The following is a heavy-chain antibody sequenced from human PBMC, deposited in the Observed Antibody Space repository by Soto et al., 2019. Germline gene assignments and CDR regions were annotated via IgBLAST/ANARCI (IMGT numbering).Heavy chain of an antibody. CDR1: GGSLSGYY. D-gene: IGHD3-9*01. CDR3: ASYHFLDLWTGSRHYMDV. CDR2: INHIGTA. V-gene: IGHV4-34*02. J-gene: IGHJ6*03. Sequence: QLHLEQWGAGLLNPSETLSLTCAVYGGSLSGYYWSWVRQSPGKGLEWIGEINHIGTANYNPSLKTRAPISAAASQYQFSLRLTSGTAADSAIYYCASYHFLDLWTGSRHYMDVWSRGTPVTVSS.